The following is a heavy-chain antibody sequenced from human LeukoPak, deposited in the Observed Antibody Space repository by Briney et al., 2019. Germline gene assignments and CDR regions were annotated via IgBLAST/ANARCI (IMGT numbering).Heavy chain of an antibody. V-gene: IGHV1-69*05. CDR3: ARDTYYYGSGNRADDY. D-gene: IGHD3-10*01. CDR1: GGTFSSYA. CDR2: IIPIFGTA. Sequence: ASVKVSCKASGGTFSSYAISWVRQAPGQGLEWMGRIIPIFGTANYAQKFQGRVTITTDESTSTAYMELSSLRSEDTAVYYCARDTYYYGSGNRADDYWGQGTLVIVSS. J-gene: IGHJ4*02.